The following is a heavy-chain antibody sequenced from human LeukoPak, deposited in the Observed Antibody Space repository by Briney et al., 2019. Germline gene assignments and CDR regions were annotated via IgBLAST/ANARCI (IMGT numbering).Heavy chain of an antibody. D-gene: IGHD3-22*01. Sequence: GGSLRLSCAASGFTVSSNYMSWVRQAPGKGLEWVSVIYSGGSTYYADSVKGRLTISRDNSNNTLYLQMNSLRAEDTAVYHCAKEIYSDSTGPQYWGQGTLVTVSS. J-gene: IGHJ4*02. V-gene: IGHV3-53*01. CDR3: AKEIYSDSTGPQY. CDR1: GFTVSSNY. CDR2: IYSGGST.